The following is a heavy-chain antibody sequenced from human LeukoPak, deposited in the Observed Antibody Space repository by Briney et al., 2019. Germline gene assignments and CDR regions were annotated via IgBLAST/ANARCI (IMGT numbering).Heavy chain of an antibody. CDR2: IYNSGST. V-gene: IGHV4-38-2*02. D-gene: IGHD3-22*01. Sequence: PSETLSLTCTVSGYSISSGYYWGWIRQSPGKGLEWIGSIYNSGSTYYNPSLKSRVTISVDTSKNQFSLKLSSVTAADTAVYYCASLYYFDRSRGWNYWGQGTLVTVSS. CDR1: GYSISSGYY. J-gene: IGHJ4*02. CDR3: ASLYYFDRSRGWNY.